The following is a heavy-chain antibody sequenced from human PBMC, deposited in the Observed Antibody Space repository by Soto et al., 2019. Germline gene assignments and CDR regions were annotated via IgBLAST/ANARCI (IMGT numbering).Heavy chain of an antibody. D-gene: IGHD3-22*01. Sequence: EVQLVESGGGLIQPGGSLRLSCAASGFTVSSNYMSWVRQAPGKGLEWVSVIYSGGSTYYADSVKGRFTISRDNSTNTLYLQMNTLRAEDTAVYYCATHITTAPLLVYWGQGTLVTVSS. CDR2: IYSGGST. CDR3: ATHITTAPLLVY. CDR1: GFTVSSNY. V-gene: IGHV3-53*01. J-gene: IGHJ4*02.